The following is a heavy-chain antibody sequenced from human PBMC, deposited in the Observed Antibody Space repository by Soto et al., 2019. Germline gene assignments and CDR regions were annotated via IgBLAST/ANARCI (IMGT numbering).Heavy chain of an antibody. V-gene: IGHV1-8*01. CDR2: MNPNRGNT. Sequence: QVPLVQSGAEVKKPGASVKVCCKASGYTFSSYDINWVRQATGQGLERMGWMNPNRGNTGDAPKLQGRVTMTRNTSLTTAYRELSSLRSSDTAVYYCATAVYGSSTSCYAGFDYWGRGTLVTVSS. J-gene: IGHJ4*02. CDR3: ATAVYGSSTSCYAGFDY. D-gene: IGHD2-2*01. CDR1: GYTFSSYD.